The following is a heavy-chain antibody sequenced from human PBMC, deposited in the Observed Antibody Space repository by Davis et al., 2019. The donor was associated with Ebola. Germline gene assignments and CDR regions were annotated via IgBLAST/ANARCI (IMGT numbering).Heavy chain of an antibody. J-gene: IGHJ4*02. CDR3: VRDGWASLFDY. Sequence: GESLKISCAASGFTFSSYWMAWGRQAPGKGLEWVAHIKHDGSVKDYVDSVKGRFTISRDNAKNSLYLQMNSLRVEDTAVYYCVRDGWASLFDYWGQGTLVTVSS. CDR2: IKHDGSVK. V-gene: IGHV3-7*03. CDR1: GFTFSSYW. D-gene: IGHD6-19*01.